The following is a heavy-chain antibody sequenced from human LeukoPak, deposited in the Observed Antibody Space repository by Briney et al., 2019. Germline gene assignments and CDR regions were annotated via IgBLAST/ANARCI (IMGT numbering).Heavy chain of an antibody. J-gene: IGHJ5*02. CDR3: ARGGGLTLDP. V-gene: IGHV4-30-2*01. D-gene: IGHD2-15*01. Sequence: ASETLSLTCAVSGGSISSGGYSWSWIRQPPGKGLEWIGYIYHSGSTYYNPSLKSRVTISVDRSKNQFSLKLSSVTAADTAVYYCARGGGLTLDPWGQGTLVTVSS. CDR2: IYHSGST. CDR1: GGSISSGGYS.